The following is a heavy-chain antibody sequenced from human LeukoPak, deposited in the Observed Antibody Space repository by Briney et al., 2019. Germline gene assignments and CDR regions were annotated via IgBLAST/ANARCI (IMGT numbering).Heavy chain of an antibody. CDR1: GFTFSTYG. V-gene: IGHV3-48*01. CDR3: ARLHTIGVAQLGWFDP. D-gene: IGHD1-1*01. CDR2: ISSSSSTI. Sequence: GGSLRLSCAASGFTFSTYGMNWVRQAPGKGLEWVSYISSSSSTIYYADSVKGRFTISRDNAKNSLYLQMNSLRAEDTAVYYCARLHTIGVAQLGWFDPWGQGTLVTVSS. J-gene: IGHJ5*02.